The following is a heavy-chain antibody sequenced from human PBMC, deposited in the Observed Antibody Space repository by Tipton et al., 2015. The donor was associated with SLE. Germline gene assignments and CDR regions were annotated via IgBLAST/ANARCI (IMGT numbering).Heavy chain of an antibody. V-gene: IGHV1-2*02. Sequence: QLVQSGAEVKKPGASVKVSCKASGYTFTSYDINWVRQATGQGLEWMGWINPDSGDTNYVQKFQGRVTLTRDTSISTAYMELSSLRSDDTAVYYCAADWRTYGGTGWFDPWGQGTLVTVSS. CDR1: GYTFTSYD. D-gene: IGHD4-23*01. J-gene: IGHJ5*02. CDR2: INPDSGDT. CDR3: AADWRTYGGTGWFDP.